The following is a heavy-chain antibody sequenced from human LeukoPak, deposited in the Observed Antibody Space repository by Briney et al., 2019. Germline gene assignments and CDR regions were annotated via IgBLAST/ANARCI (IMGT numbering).Heavy chain of an antibody. J-gene: IGHJ4*02. V-gene: IGHV3-23*01. D-gene: IGHD2-2*01. CDR2: ISGSGGGT. CDR1: EFSFPNYA. Sequence: GGSLRLSCVGSEFSFPNYAMSWVRQAPGRGLEWVSSISGSGGGTYYADSVKGRFTISRDNSKNTLYLQMNSLRAEDTALYYCARDRPQYCSSVNCYVFDCWGQGTLVTVSS. CDR3: ARDRPQYCSSVNCYVFDC.